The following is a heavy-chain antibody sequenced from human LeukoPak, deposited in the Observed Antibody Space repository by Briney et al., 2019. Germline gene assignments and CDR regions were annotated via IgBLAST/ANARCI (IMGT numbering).Heavy chain of an antibody. D-gene: IGHD6-13*01. CDR2: IYFLGST. Sequence: SETLSLTCNVSGGSISSHYWSWIRQPPGKGLEWIGYIYFLGSTNYNPSLKSRVTISVDTSKNQFSLKLSSVTAADTAVYYCASSGSFRQQLIKWGQGTLVTVSS. V-gene: IGHV4-59*11. J-gene: IGHJ4*02. CDR1: GGSISSHY. CDR3: ASSGSFRQQLIK.